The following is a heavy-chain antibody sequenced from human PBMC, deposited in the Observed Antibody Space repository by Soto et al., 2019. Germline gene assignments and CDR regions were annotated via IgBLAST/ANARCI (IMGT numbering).Heavy chain of an antibody. D-gene: IGHD3-16*02. CDR2: IIPLFGTA. CDR1: GDGFNSIA. Sequence: SVKVSCEASGDGFNSIAITWVRQAPGQGLEWMGGIIPLFGTANYADNFQGRVTISADVFTNTAYMEMSSLRFEDTAVYYCARDFPPLKGLSHIDVWGQGTTVTVSS. CDR3: ARDFPPLKGLSHIDV. J-gene: IGHJ6*02. V-gene: IGHV1-69*13.